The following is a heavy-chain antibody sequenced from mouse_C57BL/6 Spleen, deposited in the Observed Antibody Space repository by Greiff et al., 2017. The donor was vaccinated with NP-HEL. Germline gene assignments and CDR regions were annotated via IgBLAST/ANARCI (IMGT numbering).Heavy chain of an antibody. J-gene: IGHJ3*01. CDR1: GYTFTSYW. V-gene: IGHV1-64*01. Sequence: QVQLQQPGAELVKPGASVKLSCKASGYTFTSYWMHWVKQRPGQGLEWIGMIHPNSGSTNYNEKFKSKATLTVDKSSSTAYMQLSSLTSEDSAVYYCARGGGYYYGSIPSHWGQGTLVTVSA. CDR2: IHPNSGST. CDR3: ARGGGYYYGSIPSH. D-gene: IGHD1-1*01.